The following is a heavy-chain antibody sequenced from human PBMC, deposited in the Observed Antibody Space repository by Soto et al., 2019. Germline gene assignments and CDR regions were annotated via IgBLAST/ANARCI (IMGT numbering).Heavy chain of an antibody. CDR1: GYTFTSYD. Sequence: QVQLVQSGAEVKKPGASVKVSCKASGYTFTSYDINWVRQATGQGLEWMGWLNPNSGNTGYTQKFQGIVAMTRNTSVSTAYMALSRLRSEDTAVYSCARGGNQGPHSDSWGRGTMVTV. V-gene: IGHV1-8*01. J-gene: IGHJ3*02. CDR3: ARGGNQGPHSDS. CDR2: LNPNSGNT.